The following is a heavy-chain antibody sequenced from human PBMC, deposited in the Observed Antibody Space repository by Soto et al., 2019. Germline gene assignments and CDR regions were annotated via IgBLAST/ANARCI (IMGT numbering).Heavy chain of an antibody. V-gene: IGHV1-3*01. J-gene: IGHJ6*03. CDR1: GYTFTSYA. D-gene: IGHD1-7*01. CDR2: INAGNGNT. CDR3: ARDGQLELRPYYYYYYMDV. Sequence: ASVKVSCKASGYTFTSYAMHWVRQAPGQRLEWMGWINAGNGNTKYSQKFQGRVTITRDTSASTAYMELSSLRSEDTAVYYCARDGQLELRPYYYYYYMDVWGKGTTVTVSS.